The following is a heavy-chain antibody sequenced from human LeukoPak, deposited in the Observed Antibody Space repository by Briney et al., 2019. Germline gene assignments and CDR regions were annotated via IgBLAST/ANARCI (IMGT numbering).Heavy chain of an antibody. CDR3: ARGGGLDV. CDR1: GFTFSSYW. D-gene: IGHD3-16*01. J-gene: IGHJ6*02. V-gene: IGHV3-7*03. CDR2: INHNGNVN. Sequence: GGSLRLSCAAFGFTFSSYWMNWARQAPGKGLEWVASINHNGNVNYYVDSVKGRFTISRDNAKNSLYLQMSSLRAEDTAVYFCARGGGLDVWGQGATVTVSS.